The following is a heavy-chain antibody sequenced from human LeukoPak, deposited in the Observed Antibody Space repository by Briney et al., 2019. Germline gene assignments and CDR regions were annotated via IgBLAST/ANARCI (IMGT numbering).Heavy chain of an antibody. CDR3: AREADSSGYYREFDY. V-gene: IGHV3-73*01. J-gene: IGHJ4*02. CDR2: IRSKANNYAT. Sequence: GGSLILSCVASGFTFSGSAMHWVRQASGKGLEWVGRIRSKANNYATAYAVSVRGRFTISRDNSKNTLYLQMNSLRAEDTAVYYCAREADSSGYYREFDYWGQGTLVTVSS. D-gene: IGHD3-22*01. CDR1: GFTFSGSA.